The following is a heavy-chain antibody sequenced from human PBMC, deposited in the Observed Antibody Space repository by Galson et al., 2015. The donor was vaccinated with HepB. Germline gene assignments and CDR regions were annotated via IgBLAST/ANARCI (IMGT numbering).Heavy chain of an antibody. CDR1: GDSFGNYW. J-gene: IGHJ3*02. CDR3: TRLAIEPPLIAFDM. CDR2: IYPGDSDT. Sequence: QSGAEVKKPGESLKISCKGSGDSFGNYWIAWVRLMSGRGLEWMGIIYPGDSDTRYSPSFQGQVTISADKSISTAYLQWSSLKASDTAMYYCTRLAIEPPLIAFDMWGQGTMVTVSS. D-gene: IGHD1-14*01. V-gene: IGHV5-51*03.